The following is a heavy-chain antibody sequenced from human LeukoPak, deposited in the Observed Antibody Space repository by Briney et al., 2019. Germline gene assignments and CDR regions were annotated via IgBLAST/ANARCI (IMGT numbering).Heavy chain of an antibody. J-gene: IGHJ6*03. CDR1: GFTFSSYA. Sequence: GGSLRLSCAASGFTFSSYAMSWVRQAPGMGLEWVSSIGSSGDITYYADSVKGRFTISRDNAKNSLYLQMNSLRAEDTAVYYCARDSRLYCSGGSCFRGYYYYYMDVWGKGTTVTVSS. CDR2: IGSSGDIT. CDR3: ARDSRLYCSGGSCFRGYYYYYMDV. D-gene: IGHD2-15*01. V-gene: IGHV3-23*01.